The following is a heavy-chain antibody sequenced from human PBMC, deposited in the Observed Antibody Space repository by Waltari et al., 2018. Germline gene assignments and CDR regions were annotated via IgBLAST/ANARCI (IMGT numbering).Heavy chain of an antibody. D-gene: IGHD3-22*01. Sequence: QVQLVQSGAEVKKPGASVTVSCKASVYTFTSYAMHWVRQAPGQRLEWMGWINAGNGNTKYSQEFQGRVTITRDTSASTAYMELSSLRSEDMAVYYCAVGHYYDSSGYYPGFDYWGQGTLVTVSS. J-gene: IGHJ4*02. CDR2: INAGNGNT. CDR3: AVGHYYDSSGYYPGFDY. CDR1: VYTFTSYA. V-gene: IGHV1-3*03.